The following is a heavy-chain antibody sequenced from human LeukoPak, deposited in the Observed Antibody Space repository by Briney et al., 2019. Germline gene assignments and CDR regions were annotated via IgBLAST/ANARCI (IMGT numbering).Heavy chain of an antibody. CDR1: GFTFTSYA. Sequence: GGSLRLSCVASGFTFTSYAMSWVRQAPGTGLEWISAISANGRSTYHADSVKGRFTISRDISRNTLYLQMNSQRAEDTAVYYCAKVAGSSGYYPDFWGQGTLVTVSS. CDR2: ISANGRST. J-gene: IGHJ4*02. D-gene: IGHD3-22*01. V-gene: IGHV3-23*01. CDR3: AKVAGSSGYYPDF.